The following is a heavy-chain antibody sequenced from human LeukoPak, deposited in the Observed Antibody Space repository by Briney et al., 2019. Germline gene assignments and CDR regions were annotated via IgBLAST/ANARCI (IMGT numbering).Heavy chain of an antibody. V-gene: IGHV3-48*01. CDR1: GFTFSNYN. CDR3: ARDFAREFTIDY. J-gene: IGHJ4*02. CDR2: ISSSSNII. D-gene: IGHD3-10*01. Sequence: GGSLRLSCAASGFTFSNYNMNWVRQPPGKGLQWVSYISSSSNIIYYAGSVKGRFTISRDNAKNSLFLQMNSLKAEDTAVYYCARDFAREFTIDYWGQGTLVTVSS.